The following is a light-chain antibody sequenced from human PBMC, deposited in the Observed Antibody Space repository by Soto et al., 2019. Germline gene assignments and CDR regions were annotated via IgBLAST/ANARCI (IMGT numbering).Light chain of an antibody. CDR3: QVWDDGSDHPWV. J-gene: IGLJ3*02. CDR2: DSD. Sequence: SYVLTQSPSVSMAPGQTAWITCGGDNIGINSVHWYQQRPGQAPVLVVYDSDDRPSGISERFSGSNSGDTATLTISRVEAGDEADYYCQVWDDGSDHPWVFGGGTKLTVL. V-gene: IGLV3-21*02. CDR1: NIGINS.